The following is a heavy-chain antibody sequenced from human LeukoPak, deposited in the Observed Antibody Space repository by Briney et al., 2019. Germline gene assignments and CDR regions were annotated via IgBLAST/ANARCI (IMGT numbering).Heavy chain of an antibody. CDR1: GFTFTSYW. Sequence: EGSLRLSCAASGFTFTSYWMSWVRQAPGKGLEWVANIKQDGSEKYYVDSVKGRFTISRDNAKNSLYLQMNSLRAEDTAVYYCARAHITYDSSGYYYVDWFDPWGQGTLVTVSS. V-gene: IGHV3-7*01. CDR3: ARAHITYDSSGYYYVDWFDP. J-gene: IGHJ5*02. D-gene: IGHD3-22*01. CDR2: IKQDGSEK.